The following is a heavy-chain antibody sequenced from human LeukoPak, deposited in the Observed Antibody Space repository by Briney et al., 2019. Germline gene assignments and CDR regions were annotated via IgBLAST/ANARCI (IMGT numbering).Heavy chain of an antibody. CDR1: GFTVSNNF. Sequence: GGSLRLSCAASGFTVSNNFVTWVRQAPGQGLEWVSIIYSGGGTDYADSVKGRFTISRDNSKNTVYLQMNSLRAEDTAVYHCARKSLGIAAAGTFFGSWGQGTLVTASS. D-gene: IGHD6-13*01. CDR2: IYSGGGT. CDR3: ARKSLGIAAAGTFFGS. J-gene: IGHJ5*02. V-gene: IGHV3-53*01.